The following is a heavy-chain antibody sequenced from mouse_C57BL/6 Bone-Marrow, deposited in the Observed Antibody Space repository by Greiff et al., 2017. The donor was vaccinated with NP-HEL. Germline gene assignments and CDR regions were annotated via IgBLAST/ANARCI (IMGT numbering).Heavy chain of an antibody. CDR1: GYTFTSYW. Sequence: QVQLQQPGAELVMPGASVKLSCKASGYTFTSYWMHWVKQRPGQGLEWIGEIDPSDSYTNYNQKFKGKSTLTVDKSSSTAYMQLRSLTSEDSAVYYCARDRDYGNYLYAMDYWGQGTSVTVSS. J-gene: IGHJ4*01. D-gene: IGHD2-1*01. V-gene: IGHV1-69*01. CDR2: IDPSDSYT. CDR3: ARDRDYGNYLYAMDY.